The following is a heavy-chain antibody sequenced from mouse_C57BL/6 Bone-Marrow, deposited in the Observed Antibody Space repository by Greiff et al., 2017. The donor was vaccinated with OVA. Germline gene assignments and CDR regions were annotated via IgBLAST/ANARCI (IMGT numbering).Heavy chain of an antibody. CDR2: IYPGSGNT. J-gene: IGHJ2*01. V-gene: IGHV1-76*01. D-gene: IGHD4-1*01. Sequence: QVQLKESGAELVRPGASVKLSCKASGYTFTDYYINWVKQRPGQGLEWIARIYPGSGNTYYNEKFKGKAKLTAEKSSSTAYMQLSSLTSEDSAVYFCASPTGTSYFDYWGQGTTLTVSS. CDR3: ASPTGTSYFDY. CDR1: GYTFTDYY.